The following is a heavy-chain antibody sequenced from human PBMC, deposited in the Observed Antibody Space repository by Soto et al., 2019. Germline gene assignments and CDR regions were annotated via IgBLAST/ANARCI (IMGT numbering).Heavy chain of an antibody. J-gene: IGHJ3*02. V-gene: IGHV4-61*01. D-gene: IGHD3-22*01. CDR2: IYYSGST. CDR3: ARSSYYDRRATFDI. Sequence: QVQLQESGPGLVKPSETLSLTCTVSGGSVSSGSYYWSWIRQPPGKGLAWIGYIYYSGSTNYNPSRKRRGTISVDTSKNQFSLKLSYVTAADTAVYYCARSSYYDRRATFDIWGQGTMVTVSS. CDR1: GGSVSSGSYY.